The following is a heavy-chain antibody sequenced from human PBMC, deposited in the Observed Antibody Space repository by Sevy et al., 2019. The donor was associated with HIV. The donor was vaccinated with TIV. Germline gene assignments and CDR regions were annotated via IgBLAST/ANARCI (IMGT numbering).Heavy chain of an antibody. CDR3: AREGCTRPHDY. Sequence: LSLTCAVSGFNFNIYSMSWVRQAPGKGLEWVSTLSFGCGKINYADSVKGRFIISRDDSKNTLYLQMNSLRAEDTAVYFCAREGCTRPHDYWGQGTVVTVSS. V-gene: IGHV3-23*01. CDR2: LSFGCGKI. J-gene: IGHJ4*02. D-gene: IGHD2-8*01. CDR1: GFNFNIYS.